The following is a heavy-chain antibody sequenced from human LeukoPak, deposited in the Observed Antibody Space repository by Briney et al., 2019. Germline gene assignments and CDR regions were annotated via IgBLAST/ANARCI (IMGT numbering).Heavy chain of an antibody. Sequence: SETLSLTCTVSGGSISSGSYYRSWIRQPAGKGLEWIGRIYTSGSTNYNPSLKSRVTISVDTSKNQFSLKLSSVTAADTAMYYCARTSGTYFYLFDYWGQGTLVTVSS. J-gene: IGHJ4*02. CDR2: IYTSGST. CDR1: GGSISSGSYY. V-gene: IGHV4-61*02. D-gene: IGHD1-26*01. CDR3: ARTSGTYFYLFDY.